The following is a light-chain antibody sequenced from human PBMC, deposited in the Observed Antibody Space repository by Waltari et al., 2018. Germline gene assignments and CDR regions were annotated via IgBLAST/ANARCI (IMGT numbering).Light chain of an antibody. CDR2: EVS. J-gene: IGLJ1*01. Sequence: QSALTQPPSASGSPGQSVTISCTGTSSDAGAYDYAPWYQQHPGKAPKLMIYEVSKRPSGVPDRFSGSKSGNTASLTVSGLQAEDEADYYCSSYAGSNAYVFGLGTKVTVL. CDR1: SSDAGAYDY. CDR3: SSYAGSNAYV. V-gene: IGLV2-8*01.